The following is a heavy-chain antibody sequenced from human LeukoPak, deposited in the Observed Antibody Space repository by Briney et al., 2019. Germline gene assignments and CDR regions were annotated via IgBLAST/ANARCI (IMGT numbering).Heavy chain of an antibody. J-gene: IGHJ6*03. V-gene: IGHV3-30*02. Sequence: GSLRLSCAASGFTFSSYGMHWVRQAPGKGLEWVAFIRYDGSNKYYADSVKGRFTISRDNSKNTLYLQMNSLRAEDTAVYYCGKGSKEVLFTRDHYMDVWGKGTTVTMSS. D-gene: IGHD3-3*01. CDR3: GKGSKEVLFTRDHYMDV. CDR1: GFTFSSYG. CDR2: IRYDGSNK.